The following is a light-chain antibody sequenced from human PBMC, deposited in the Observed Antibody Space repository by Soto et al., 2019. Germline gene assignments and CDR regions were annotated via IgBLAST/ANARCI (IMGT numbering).Light chain of an antibody. J-gene: IGKJ1*01. CDR3: QQYKDCLHT. V-gene: IGKV1-5*01. CDR1: QPISSE. CDR2: DAS. Sequence: IQMTQALSTLSASIGDRVTITCRASQPISSELAWYHQKPGKAPKLLIYDASNLESGVPSRFSGSGSGTEFTLTISSLQSEDFAVYYCQQYKDCLHTFGQRSKVDIK.